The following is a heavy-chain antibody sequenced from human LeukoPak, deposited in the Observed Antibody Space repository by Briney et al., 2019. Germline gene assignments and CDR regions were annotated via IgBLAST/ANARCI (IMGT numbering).Heavy chain of an antibody. Sequence: NPSETLSLTCTVSGGSISSYYWSWIRQPPGKGLEWIGYIYYSGSTNYNPSLKSRVTMSVDTSKNQFSLKLSSVTAADTAVYYCAGSLGYCSGGSCNWFDPWGQGTLVTVSS. CDR2: IYYSGST. V-gene: IGHV4-59*08. CDR3: AGSLGYCSGGSCNWFDP. J-gene: IGHJ5*02. CDR1: GGSISSYY. D-gene: IGHD2-15*01.